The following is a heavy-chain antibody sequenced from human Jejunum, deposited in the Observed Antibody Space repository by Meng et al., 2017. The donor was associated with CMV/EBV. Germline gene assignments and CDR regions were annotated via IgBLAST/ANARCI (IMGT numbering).Heavy chain of an antibody. D-gene: IGHD3-16*01. CDR3: AKDRGGSDDAYDV. CDR2: FYISGRST. V-gene: IGHV3-23*03. CDR1: GFTFTDYA. J-gene: IGHJ3*01. Sequence: SGFTFTDYAMNWVRQAPGKGLEWISVFYISGRSTYYADSVEGRFTISRDNSKNMVYLQMNSLRVEDTAVYYCAKDRGGSDDAYDVWGQGATVTVSS.